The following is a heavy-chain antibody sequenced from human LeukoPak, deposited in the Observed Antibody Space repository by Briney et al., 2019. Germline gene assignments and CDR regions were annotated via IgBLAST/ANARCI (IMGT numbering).Heavy chain of an antibody. D-gene: IGHD3-3*01. CDR3: AREGYYDFWSGYRSQFDY. Sequence: SVKVSCKASGYTFTSYGISWVRQAPGQGLEWMGWINPNSGGTNYAQKFQGRVTMTRDTSISTAYMELSRLRSDDTAVYYCAREGYYDFWSGYRSQFDYWGQGTLVTVSS. J-gene: IGHJ4*02. CDR1: GYTFTSYG. CDR2: INPNSGGT. V-gene: IGHV1-2*02.